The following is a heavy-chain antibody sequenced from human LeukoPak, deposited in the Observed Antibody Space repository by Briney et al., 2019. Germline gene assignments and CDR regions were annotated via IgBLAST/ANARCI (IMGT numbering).Heavy chain of an antibody. CDR1: GFTVSSNY. Sequence: GGSLRLSCAASGFTVSSNYMSWVRQAPGKGLEWVSAISGSGGSTYYADSVKGRFTISRDNSKNTLYLQMNSLRAEDTAVYYCAKDRARDWLWGFDYWGQGTLVTVSS. CDR2: ISGSGGST. CDR3: AKDRARDWLWGFDY. V-gene: IGHV3-23*01. D-gene: IGHD3-9*01. J-gene: IGHJ4*02.